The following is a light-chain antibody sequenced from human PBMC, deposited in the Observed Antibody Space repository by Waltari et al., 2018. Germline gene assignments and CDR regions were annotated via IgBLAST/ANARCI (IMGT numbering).Light chain of an antibody. CDR1: QSLLHTNGYNY. J-gene: IGKJ2*01. Sequence: DIVMTQFPLSLPVTPGEPASISCRSSQSLLHTNGYNYLDWYLQKPGQSPQVLIYLGSNRASEVPDRFSGSGSGTDFTLKISRVEPEDVGVYYCMQVLQTPYTFGQGTKLEIK. V-gene: IGKV2-28*01. CDR3: MQVLQTPYT. CDR2: LGS.